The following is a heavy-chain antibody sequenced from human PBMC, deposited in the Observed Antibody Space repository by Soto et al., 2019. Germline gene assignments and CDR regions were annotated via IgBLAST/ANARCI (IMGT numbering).Heavy chain of an antibody. D-gene: IGHD1-1*01. CDR3: AKGYTGRYTTDYYYLDV. J-gene: IGHJ6*03. CDR1: GFTFSSYA. Sequence: EVQLLESGGGLVQPGGSLRLSCAASGFTFSSYAMSWVRQAPGKGLEWVSAISGSGGSTYYADSVKGRFTISRDNSTITLYLQMNRLQADDTAVYYCAKGYTGRYTTDYYYLDVWGQGTTVTVSS. CDR2: ISGSGGST. V-gene: IGHV3-23*01.